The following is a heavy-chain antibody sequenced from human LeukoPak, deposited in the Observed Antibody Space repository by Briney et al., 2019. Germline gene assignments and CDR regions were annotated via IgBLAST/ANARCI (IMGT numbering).Heavy chain of an antibody. CDR2: IYYSGST. V-gene: IGHV4-59*01. CDR3: AREIPDILTGYRKYYYMDV. J-gene: IGHJ6*03. Sequence: SETLSLTCLVPGGSISSYYWGWIRQPPGKGLGWIGFIYYSGSTHYNPSLKSRVTISVDTSKNQFSLKLSSVTAADTAVYYCAREIPDILTGYRKYYYMDVWGKGTTVTISS. D-gene: IGHD3-9*01. CDR1: GGSISSYY.